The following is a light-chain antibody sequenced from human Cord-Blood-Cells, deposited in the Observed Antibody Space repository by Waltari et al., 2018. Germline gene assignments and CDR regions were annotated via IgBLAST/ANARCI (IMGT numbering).Light chain of an antibody. CDR2: GAS. CDR1: QSVSSN. Sequence: EIVMTQSPATLSVSPGERATLSCRASQSVSSNLAWYQQKPGQAPRLLINGASTRATGIPARFSGSGSGTEVTLTIISRQSEDVAVYYCRQYNNWPYSFGQGTKLEIK. V-gene: IGKV3-15*01. CDR3: RQYNNWPYS. J-gene: IGKJ2*03.